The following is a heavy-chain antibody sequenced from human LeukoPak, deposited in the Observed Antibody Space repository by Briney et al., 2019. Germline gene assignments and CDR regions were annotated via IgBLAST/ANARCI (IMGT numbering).Heavy chain of an antibody. CDR2: IYSGGST. CDR3: ARAKKGYYYYGMDV. Sequence: GGSLRLSCAASGFTVSSNYMGWVRQAPGKGLEWVSVIYSGGSTYYADSVKGRFTISRDNSKNTLYLQMNSLRAEDTAVYYCARAKKGYYYYGMDVWGQGTTVTVSS. V-gene: IGHV3-53*01. CDR1: GFTVSSNY. J-gene: IGHJ6*02.